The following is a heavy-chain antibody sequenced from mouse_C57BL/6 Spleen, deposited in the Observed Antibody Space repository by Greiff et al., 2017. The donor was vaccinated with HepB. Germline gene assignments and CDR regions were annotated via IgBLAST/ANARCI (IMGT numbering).Heavy chain of an antibody. V-gene: IGHV5-6*02. CDR3: ARPIYYDYEDYAMDY. Sequence: EVMLVESGGDLVKPGGSLKLSCAASGFTFSSYGMSWVRQTPDKRLEWVATISSGGSYTYYPDSVKGRFTISRDNAKNTLYLQMSSLKSEDTAVYYCARPIYYDYEDYAMDYWGQGTSVTVSS. D-gene: IGHD2-4*01. J-gene: IGHJ4*01. CDR2: ISSGGSYT. CDR1: GFTFSSYG.